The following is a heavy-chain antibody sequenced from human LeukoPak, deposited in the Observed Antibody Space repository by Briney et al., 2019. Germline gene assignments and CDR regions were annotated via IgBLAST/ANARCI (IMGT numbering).Heavy chain of an antibody. CDR3: ARGGRDYGDPRFDP. J-gene: IGHJ5*02. CDR2: INPSGGRT. CDR1: GYTFNSYY. Sequence: EALVKVSCKASGYTFNSYYMHWVRQAPGQGLEWMGTINPSGGRTNYAQKFQGRVTMTRDTSTRTIYIELYSLRSDDTAVYYCARGGRDYGDPRFDPWGQGTLVTVSS. D-gene: IGHD4-17*01. V-gene: IGHV1-46*02.